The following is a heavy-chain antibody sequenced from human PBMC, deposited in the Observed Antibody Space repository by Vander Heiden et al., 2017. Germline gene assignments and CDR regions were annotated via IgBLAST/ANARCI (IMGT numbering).Heavy chain of an antibody. CDR3: ARVKCVQLERRWVCWFDP. V-gene: IGHV3-7*01. J-gene: IGHJ5*02. CDR1: GFTFRSYL. Sequence: EVQLVESGGGVVQPGGSLRLSCADPGFTFRSYLLSWVRQAPGKGLEWLANIKEDGSEIYYVDSVKGRFTISRDNAKNSLYLQMNSLRAEDTAVYYCARVKCVQLERRWVCWFDPWGQGTLVTVSS. D-gene: IGHD1-1*01. CDR2: IKEDGSEI.